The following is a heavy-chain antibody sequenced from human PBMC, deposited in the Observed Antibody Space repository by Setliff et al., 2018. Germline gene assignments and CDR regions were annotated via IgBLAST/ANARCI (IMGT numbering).Heavy chain of an antibody. J-gene: IGHJ6*03. CDR3: ARGGGQIHYDFWSGYFSDPQPNYYYYYMDV. V-gene: IGHV1-2*06. CDR1: GYIFTGYY. CDR2: INPNSGGT. Sequence: ASVKVSCKASGYIFTGYYMHWVRQAPGQGLEWMGRINPNSGGTNYAQKFQGRVTITRNTSISTAYMELSSLRSEDTAVYYCARGGGQIHYDFWSGYFSDPQPNYYYYYMDVWGKGTTVTVSS. D-gene: IGHD3-3*01.